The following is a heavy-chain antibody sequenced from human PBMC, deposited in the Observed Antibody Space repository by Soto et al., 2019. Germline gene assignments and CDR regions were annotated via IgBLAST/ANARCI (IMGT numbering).Heavy chain of an antibody. Sequence: EVQLLESGGGLVQPGGSLRLSCVASRFTFSSYAMTWVRQAPGKGLEWLSTISGSGGRTYYADSVKGRFTISRDNSKNTLYLQMNSLRAEDTAVYYCATESQLWSYFDYWGQGTLATVSS. CDR2: ISGSGGRT. V-gene: IGHV3-23*01. J-gene: IGHJ4*02. CDR3: ATESQLWSYFDY. D-gene: IGHD5-18*01. CDR1: RFTFSSYA.